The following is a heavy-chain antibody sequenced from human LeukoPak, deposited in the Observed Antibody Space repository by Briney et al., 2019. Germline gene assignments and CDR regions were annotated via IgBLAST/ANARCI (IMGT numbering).Heavy chain of an antibody. CDR2: INHSGST. V-gene: IGHV4-34*01. J-gene: IGHJ5*02. CDR1: GGSFSGYY. Sequence: PSETLSLTCAVYGGSFSGYYWSWIRQPPGKGLEWIGEINHSGSTNYNPSLKSRVTISVDTSKNQFSLKLSSVTAADTAVYYCAXVXXYGSGSYQHCGWFDPRGQGTLVTVSS. CDR3: AXVXXYGSGSYQHCGWFDP. D-gene: IGHD3-10*01.